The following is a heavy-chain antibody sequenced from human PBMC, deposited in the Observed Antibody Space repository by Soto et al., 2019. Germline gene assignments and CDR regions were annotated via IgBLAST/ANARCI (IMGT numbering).Heavy chain of an antibody. V-gene: IGHV1-18*01. CDR1: GYTFTNYG. Sequence: VKVSCKASGYTFTNYGVAWVRQAPGHGLEWLGWISGYNGNTNYAQKFQGRVTMTRDTATSTAYMELKTLRSDDTASYFCARALLNPVNRGGLRAHNWFDTWGQGTLVTVSS. J-gene: IGHJ5*02. CDR2: ISGYNGNT. CDR3: ARALLNPVNRGGLRAHNWFDT. D-gene: IGHD3-16*01.